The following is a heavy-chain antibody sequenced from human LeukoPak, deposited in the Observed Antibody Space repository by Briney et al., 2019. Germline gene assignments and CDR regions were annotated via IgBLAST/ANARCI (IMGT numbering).Heavy chain of an antibody. CDR1: GFTFSSYW. CDR2: IKQDGSEK. V-gene: IGHV3-7*01. Sequence: GGSLRLSCAASGFTFSSYWMSWVRQAPGKGLEWVANIKQDGSEKYYVDSVKGRFTISRDNAKNSLYLQMNSLRAEDTAVYYCARVGYEIAVVKGAFDCWGQGTLVTVFS. D-gene: IGHD6-19*01. CDR3: ARVGYEIAVVKGAFDC. J-gene: IGHJ4*02.